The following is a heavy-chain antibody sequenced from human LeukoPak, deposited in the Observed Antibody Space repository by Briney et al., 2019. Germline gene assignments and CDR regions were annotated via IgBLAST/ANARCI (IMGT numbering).Heavy chain of an antibody. CDR2: IHPGDSNI. V-gene: IGHV5-51*01. D-gene: IGHD2-15*01. CDR1: EYSFTSYW. Sequence: GESLKTPCKGFEYSFTSYWIGWVRQMPGKGPEWMGIIHPGDSNIRYRPSFQGQITISADKSISTAYLQWSSLKASDTAMYYCARQTPNQYGMDVWGTGTTVTVSS. J-gene: IGHJ6*04. CDR3: ARQTPNQYGMDV.